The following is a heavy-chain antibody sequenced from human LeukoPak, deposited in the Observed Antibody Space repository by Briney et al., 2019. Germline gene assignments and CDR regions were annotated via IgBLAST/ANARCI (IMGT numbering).Heavy chain of an antibody. CDR2: MSYDGSDK. V-gene: IGHV3-30*03. CDR1: GFTFSTYG. CDR3: ARDLGQYYDTSDNWFDP. D-gene: IGHD3-22*01. J-gene: IGHJ5*02. Sequence: GRSLRLSCATSGFTFSTYGFHWVRQAPGKGLEWVADMSYDGSDKDYADSVKGRFTISRDNAKNTLNLQMNSLRAEDTAVYYCARDLGQYYDTSDNWFDPWGQGTLVTVSS.